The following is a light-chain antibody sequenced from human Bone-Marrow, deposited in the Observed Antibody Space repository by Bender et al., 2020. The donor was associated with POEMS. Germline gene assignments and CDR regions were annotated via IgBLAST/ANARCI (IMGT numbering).Light chain of an antibody. J-gene: IGLJ3*02. CDR3: TSYTISGTWV. CDR2: DVR. V-gene: IGLV2-14*03. Sequence: QSALTQPASVSGSPGQSITISCTGTSSDVGGYNSVCWYQQHPGKAPTLMIYDVRNRPSGVSIRFSGSKSGNTASLTISGLQAEDEADFYCTSYTISGTWVFGGGTKLTVL. CDR1: SSDVGGYNS.